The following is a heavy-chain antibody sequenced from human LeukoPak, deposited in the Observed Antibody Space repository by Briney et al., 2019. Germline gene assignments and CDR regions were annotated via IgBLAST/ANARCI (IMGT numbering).Heavy chain of an antibody. J-gene: IGHJ4*02. CDR3: ARDKLRLGELSLYY. Sequence: ASVKVSCKASGYTFIAYAIHWVRQAPGQRLEWMGWINAGNGNTKYSQKFQGRVTITRDTSASTAYMELSSLRSEDTAVYYCARDKLRLGELSLYYWGQGTLVTVSS. CDR1: GYTFIAYA. CDR2: INAGNGNT. V-gene: IGHV1-3*01. D-gene: IGHD3-16*02.